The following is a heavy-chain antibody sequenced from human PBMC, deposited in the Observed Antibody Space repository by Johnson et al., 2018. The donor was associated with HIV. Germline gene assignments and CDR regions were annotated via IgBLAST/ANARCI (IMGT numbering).Heavy chain of an antibody. J-gene: IGHJ3*01. V-gene: IGHV3-30-3*01. D-gene: IGHD3-22*01. Sequence: QVQLVESGGGVVQPGTSLRLACAASGFTFSSFAMHWVRQAPGKGLEWVAFISYDGTNKYFTDSVRGRFTISRDNSRNTLFLQMNSLRAEHTAMYFCVRRFYDSSAFDVWGQGTLVTVSS. CDR2: ISYDGTNK. CDR1: GFTFSSFA. CDR3: VRRFYDSSAFDV.